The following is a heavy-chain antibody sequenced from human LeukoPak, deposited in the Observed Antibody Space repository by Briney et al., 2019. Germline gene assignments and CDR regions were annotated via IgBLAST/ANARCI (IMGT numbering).Heavy chain of an antibody. V-gene: IGHV3-30*18. CDR1: GFTFCSYG. J-gene: IGHJ4*02. CDR3: AKVPHSWGLFDS. CDR2: ISYDGSNK. Sequence: PGGSLRLSCAASGFTFCSYGMHWVRQAPGKGLEWVAVISYDGSNKYYADSVKGRFTISRDNSKNMLYLQMDSLRTEDTAVYYCAKVPHSWGLFDSWGQGTLVTASS. D-gene: IGHD3-16*01.